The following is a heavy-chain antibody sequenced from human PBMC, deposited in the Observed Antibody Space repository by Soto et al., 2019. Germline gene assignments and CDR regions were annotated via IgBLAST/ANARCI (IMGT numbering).Heavy chain of an antibody. CDR3: ARDLGVVVPAATTFDY. CDR2: IWYDGSNK. J-gene: IGHJ4*02. V-gene: IGHV3-33*01. Sequence: GSLRLSCAASGFTFSSYGMHWVRQAPGKGLEWVAVIWYDGSNKYYADSVKGRFTISRDNSKNTLYLQMNSLRAEDTAVYYCARDLGVVVPAATTFDYWGQGTLVTVSS. D-gene: IGHD2-2*01. CDR1: GFTFSSYG.